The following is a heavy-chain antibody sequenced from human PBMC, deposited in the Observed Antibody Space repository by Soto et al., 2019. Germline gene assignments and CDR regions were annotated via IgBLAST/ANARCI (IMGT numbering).Heavy chain of an antibody. V-gene: IGHV5-51*04. CDR3: ARIPAALPYYYYYGMDV. D-gene: IGHD2-2*01. CDR2: IYPGDSDT. J-gene: IGHJ6*02. Sequence: GESLKISCKGSGYSFTSYWIGWVRQMPGKGLEWMGIIYPGDSDTRYSPSFQGQVTISADKPISTAYLQWSSLKASDTAMYYCARIPAALPYYYYYGMDVWGQGTTVTVSS. CDR1: GYSFTSYW.